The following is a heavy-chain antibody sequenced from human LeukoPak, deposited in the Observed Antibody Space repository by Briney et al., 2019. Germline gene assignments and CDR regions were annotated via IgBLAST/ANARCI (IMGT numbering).Heavy chain of an antibody. CDR3: ARDRKGEVQVRDY. CDR1: GFTFSSYS. V-gene: IGHV3-48*04. J-gene: IGHJ4*02. Sequence: PGGSLRLSCAASGFTFSSYSMNWVRQAPGKGLEWVSYISSSSSTIYYADSVKGRFTISRDNAKNSLYLQMNSLRAEDTAVYYCARDRKGEVQVRDYWGQGTLVTVSS. CDR2: ISSSSSTI. D-gene: IGHD3-16*01.